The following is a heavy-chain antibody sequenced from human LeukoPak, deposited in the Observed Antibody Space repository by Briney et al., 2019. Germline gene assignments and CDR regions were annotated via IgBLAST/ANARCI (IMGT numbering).Heavy chain of an antibody. V-gene: IGHV3-11*01. Sequence: GGSLRLSCAASGFTFSDYYMSWIRQAPGKGLEWVSYISSSGSTIYYADSVKGRFTISRDNAKNSLYLQMNSLRAEDTAVYYCARVKKHNWNDLFDYWGQGTLVTVSS. CDR1: GFTFSDYY. CDR2: ISSSGSTI. J-gene: IGHJ4*02. CDR3: ARVKKHNWNDLFDY. D-gene: IGHD1-20*01.